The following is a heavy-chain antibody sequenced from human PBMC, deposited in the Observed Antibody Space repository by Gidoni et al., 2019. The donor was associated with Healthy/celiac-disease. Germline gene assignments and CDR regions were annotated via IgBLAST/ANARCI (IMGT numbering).Heavy chain of an antibody. V-gene: IGHV3-23*01. Sequence: EVQLLESGGGLVQPGGSLRLSCAASGFTFSSYASSWVRQAPGKGLEWVSAISGSGGSTYYADSVKGRFTISRDNSKNTLYLQMNSLRAEDTAVYYCAKSGPYFYYDSSGYRETDYWGQGTLVTASS. CDR1: GFTFSSYA. J-gene: IGHJ4*02. CDR3: AKSGPYFYYDSSGYRETDY. CDR2: ISGSGGST. D-gene: IGHD3-22*01.